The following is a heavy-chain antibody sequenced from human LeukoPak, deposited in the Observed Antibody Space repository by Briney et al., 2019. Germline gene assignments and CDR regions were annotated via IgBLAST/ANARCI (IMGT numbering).Heavy chain of an antibody. CDR1: GGTFSGHA. V-gene: IGHV1-69*05. CDR3: AGGDPFNYYMDV. CDR2: TIPIFGAT. J-gene: IGHJ6*03. Sequence: AASVKVSSKASGGTFSGHAISWVRPTPGQGLEWMGGTIPIFGATNYTQRFQGRITITTDKSTTTAYMELTSLRSEDTAVYFCAGGDPFNYYMDVWGKGTSVTVFS. D-gene: IGHD4-17*01.